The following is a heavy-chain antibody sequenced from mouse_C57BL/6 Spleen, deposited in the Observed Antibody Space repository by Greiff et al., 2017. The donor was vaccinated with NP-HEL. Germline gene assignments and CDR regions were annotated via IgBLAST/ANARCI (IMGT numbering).Heavy chain of an antibody. J-gene: IGHJ3*01. Sequence: EVQLQQSGPELVKPGASVKIPCKASGYTFTDYNMDWVKQSHGKSLEWIGDINPNNGGTIYNQKFKGKATLTVDQSSSTAYMELLSLTSEDTAVYYCARIYDGYYRTWFAYWGQGTLVTVSA. V-gene: IGHV1-18*01. CDR1: GYTFTDYN. CDR2: INPNNGGT. CDR3: ARIYDGYYRTWFAY. D-gene: IGHD2-3*01.